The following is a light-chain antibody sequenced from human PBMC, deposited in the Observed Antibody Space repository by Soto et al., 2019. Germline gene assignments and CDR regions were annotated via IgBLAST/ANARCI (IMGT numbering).Light chain of an antibody. V-gene: IGKV3-20*01. CDR2: GAS. CDR1: QSASSSY. Sequence: NVVALSRRTMILSKGERATLSCRASQSASSSYLAWYHQTPGQAPRLLIYGASSRATGIPDRFSGSGSGTDFTLTLCCLEPEELEEYEGRSWGCCPVT. J-gene: IGKJ5*01. CDR3: RSWGCCPVT.